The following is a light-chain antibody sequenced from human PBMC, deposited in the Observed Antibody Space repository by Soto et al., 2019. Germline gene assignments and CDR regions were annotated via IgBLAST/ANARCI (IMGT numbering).Light chain of an antibody. CDR1: SSDVGGYDY. Sequence: QSVLTQPRSVSGSPGQSVTISCTGTSSDVGGYDYVSWYQQHPGKAPKLMIYDVTKRPSGVPDRFSGSRSGNTASLTISGLQAEDDADYYCCSYAGTYTFYVFGTGTKVPS. V-gene: IGLV2-11*01. J-gene: IGLJ1*01. CDR2: DVT. CDR3: CSYAGTYTFYV.